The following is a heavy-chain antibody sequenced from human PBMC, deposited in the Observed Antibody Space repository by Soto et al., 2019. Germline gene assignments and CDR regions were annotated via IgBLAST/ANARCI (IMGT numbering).Heavy chain of an antibody. Sequence: GGSLRLSCAASGFTFSSYAMSWVRQAPGKGLEWVSAISGSGGSTYYADSVKGRFTISRDNSKNTLYLQMNSLRAEDTAVYYCAKDPTFGGVIAPGAFDIWGQGTMVTVSS. J-gene: IGHJ3*02. V-gene: IGHV3-23*01. CDR3: AKDPTFGGVIAPGAFDI. D-gene: IGHD3-16*02. CDR1: GFTFSSYA. CDR2: ISGSGGST.